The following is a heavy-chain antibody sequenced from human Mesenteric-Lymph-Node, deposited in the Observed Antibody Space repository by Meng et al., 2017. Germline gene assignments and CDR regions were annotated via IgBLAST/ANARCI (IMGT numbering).Heavy chain of an antibody. CDR3: ARDIIRYSGSHGAFDY. CDR1: GFTFSSYW. Sequence: GESLKISCAASGFTFSSYWMSWVRQAPGKGLEWVANIKQDGSEKYYVDSVKGRFTISRDNAKNSLYLQMNSLRAEDTAVYYCARDIIRYSGSHGAFDYWGQGTLVTVSS. V-gene: IGHV3-7*01. J-gene: IGHJ4*02. D-gene: IGHD1-26*01. CDR2: IKQDGSEK.